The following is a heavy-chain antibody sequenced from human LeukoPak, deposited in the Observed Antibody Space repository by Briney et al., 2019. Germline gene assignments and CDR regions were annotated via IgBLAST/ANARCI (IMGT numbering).Heavy chain of an antibody. V-gene: IGHV3-23*01. Sequence: GGSLRLSCAASGFTFSSYAMSWVRQAPGEGLEWVSAISGSGGSTYYADSVKGRFTISRDNSKNTLYLQMNSLRAEDTAVYYCAKSQAGVLMVYATDWGQGTLVTVSS. CDR2: ISGSGGST. CDR1: GFTFSSYA. D-gene: IGHD2-8*01. J-gene: IGHJ4*02. CDR3: AKSQAGVLMVYATD.